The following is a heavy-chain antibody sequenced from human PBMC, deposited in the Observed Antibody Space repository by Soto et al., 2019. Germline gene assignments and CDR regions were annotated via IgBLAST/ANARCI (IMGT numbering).Heavy chain of an antibody. Sequence: EVQLVESGGGLVEPGRSLRLSCATSGFTFGDYSMAWFRQAPGQGLEWVSFIRSKAYGGTTEDAASVKGRFTTSRDDSKSIVYLQMNNLQTEDTAVYYCTREQGRFPRILGDVDFWGQGTLVTVSS. J-gene: IGHJ4*02. CDR2: IRSKAYGGTT. D-gene: IGHD3-10*01. V-gene: IGHV3-49*03. CDR3: TREQGRFPRILGDVDF. CDR1: GFTFGDYS.